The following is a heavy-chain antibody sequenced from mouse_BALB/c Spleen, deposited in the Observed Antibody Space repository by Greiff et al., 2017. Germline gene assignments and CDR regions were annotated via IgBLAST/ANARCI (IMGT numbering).Heavy chain of an antibody. J-gene: IGHJ4*01. CDR2: ISSGGSYT. D-gene: IGHD1-1*01. CDR1: GFTFSSYT. Sequence: EVTLVESGGGLVKPGGSLKLSCAASGFTFSSYTMSWVRQTPEKRLEWVATISSGGSYTYYPDSVKGRFTISRDNAKNTLYLQMSSLKSEDTAMYYCTRAITTVLRGYAMDYWGQGTSVTVSS. V-gene: IGHV5-6-4*01. CDR3: TRAITTVLRGYAMDY.